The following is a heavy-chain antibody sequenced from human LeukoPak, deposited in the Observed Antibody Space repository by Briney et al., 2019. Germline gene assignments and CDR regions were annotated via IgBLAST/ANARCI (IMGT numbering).Heavy chain of an antibody. V-gene: IGHV4-59*01. CDR2: IYHTGST. Sequence: SETLSLTCTVSGGSITSYYWNWIRQSPGKGLEWIGYIYHTGSTSYSPSLKSRVTISADTSQNQFSLKLSSVTAADTAVYYCASRKLGNDYWGQGTLVTVSS. CDR1: GGSITSYY. J-gene: IGHJ4*02. D-gene: IGHD7-27*01. CDR3: ASRKLGNDY.